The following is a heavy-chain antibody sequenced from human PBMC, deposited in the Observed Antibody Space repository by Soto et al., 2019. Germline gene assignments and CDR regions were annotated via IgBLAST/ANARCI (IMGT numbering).Heavy chain of an antibody. CDR2: INAGNGNT. J-gene: IGHJ6*02. CDR1: GYTFTSYA. CDR3: AMEWLLSHYYYYGMDV. D-gene: IGHD3-3*01. Sequence: ASVKVSCKXSGYTFTSYAMHWVRQAPGQRLEWMGWINAGNGNTKYSQKFQGRVTITRDTSASTAYMELSSLRSEDTAVYYCAMEWLLSHYYYYGMDVWGQGTTVTVSS. V-gene: IGHV1-3*01.